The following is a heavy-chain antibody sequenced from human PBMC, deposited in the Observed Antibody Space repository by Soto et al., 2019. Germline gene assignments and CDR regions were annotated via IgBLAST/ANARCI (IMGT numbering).Heavy chain of an antibody. CDR2: IFYSGST. J-gene: IGHJ5*02. D-gene: IGHD2-8*01. V-gene: IGHV4-39*01. Sequence: QPPGKGLEWIGSIFYSGSTYYNPSLKSRVTISVDTSKNQFSLTLTSVTAADTAVYYYARQCMGVTRPWFVPLRQGTPVTVSS. CDR3: ARQCMGVTRPWFVP.